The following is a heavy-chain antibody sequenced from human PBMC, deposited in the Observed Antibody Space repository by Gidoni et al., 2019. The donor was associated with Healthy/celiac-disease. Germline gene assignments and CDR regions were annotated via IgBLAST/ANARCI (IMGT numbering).Heavy chain of an antibody. CDR1: GGSISSGDYY. V-gene: IGHV4-30-4*01. CDR3: ARDWATISPYYYGMDV. CDR2: IYYSGST. J-gene: IGHJ6*02. D-gene: IGHD5-12*01. Sequence: QVQLQESGPGLVKPSQTLSLTCTVSGGSISSGDYYWSWIRQPPGNGLEWIGYIYYSGSTYYNPSLKSRVTISVDTSKNQFSLKLSSVTAADTAVYYCARDWATISPYYYGMDVWGQGTTVTVSS.